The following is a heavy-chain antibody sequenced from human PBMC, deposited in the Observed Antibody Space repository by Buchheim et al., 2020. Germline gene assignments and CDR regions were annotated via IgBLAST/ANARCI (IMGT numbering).Heavy chain of an antibody. V-gene: IGHV4-31*03. CDR3: ARSPDPGPTYYYDSSGYYRFDY. D-gene: IGHD3-22*01. CDR2: IYYSGSP. Sequence: QVQLQESGPGLVKPSQTLSLTCTVSGGSISSGGYYWSWIRQHPGKGLEWIGYIYYSGSPYYNPSLKSRVTISVDTSKNQFSLKLSSVTAADTAVYYCARSPDPGPTYYYDSSGYYRFDYGGQGT. CDR1: GGSISSGGYY. J-gene: IGHJ4*02.